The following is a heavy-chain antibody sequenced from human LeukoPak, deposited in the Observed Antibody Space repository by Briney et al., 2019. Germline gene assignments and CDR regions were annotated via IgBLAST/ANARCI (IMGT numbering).Heavy chain of an antibody. J-gene: IGHJ4*02. CDR3: ARENRRYSSGWYRGHDY. D-gene: IGHD6-19*01. CDR2: ISYDGSNK. CDR1: GFTFSSYA. V-gene: IGHV3-30-3*01. Sequence: GGSLRLSCAASGFTFSSYAMHWFRQAPGKGLEWVAVISYDGSNKYYADSVKGRFTISRDNSKNTLYLQMDSLRAEDTAVYYCARENRRYSSGWYRGHDYWGQGTLVTVSS.